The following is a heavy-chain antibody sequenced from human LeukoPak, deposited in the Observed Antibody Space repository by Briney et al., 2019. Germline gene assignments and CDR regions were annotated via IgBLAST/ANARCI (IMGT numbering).Heavy chain of an antibody. Sequence: ASVKVSCKASGYTFSSYNMNWVRQAPGQGLEWMGWIDTNTGNPTYAQGFTGRFVVSLDTSVSTAYLQIISLKADDTAVYYCARGPPRHRDYATTGSRDYWGQGTLVTVSS. J-gene: IGHJ4*02. V-gene: IGHV7-4-1*02. CDR1: GYTFSSYN. CDR2: IDTNTGNP. CDR3: ARGPPRHRDYATTGSRDY. D-gene: IGHD1-26*01.